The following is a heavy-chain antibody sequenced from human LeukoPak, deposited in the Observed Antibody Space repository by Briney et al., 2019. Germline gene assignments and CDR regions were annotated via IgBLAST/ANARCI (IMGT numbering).Heavy chain of an antibody. J-gene: IGHJ4*02. Sequence: GGSLRLSCVSSGFIFSSYVMSWVRQAPGKGLEWVSSISVAGATTDYADSVKGRFTISRDNSKSTVYLQMNGLRVEDTALYYCAKGARGYFDYWGQGTLVTVSS. CDR2: ISVAGATT. CDR3: AKGARGYFDY. D-gene: IGHD3-10*01. V-gene: IGHV3-23*01. CDR1: GFIFSSYV.